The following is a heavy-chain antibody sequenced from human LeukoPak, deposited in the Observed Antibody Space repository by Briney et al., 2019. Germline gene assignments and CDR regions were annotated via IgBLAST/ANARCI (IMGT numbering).Heavy chain of an antibody. CDR2: IYTSGST. Sequence: PSQTLSLTCTVSGGSISSGSYYWSWIRQPAGKGLEWIGRIYTSGSTNYNPSLKSRVTISVDTSKNQFSLKLSSVTAADAAEYYCARGTIFGVVTGLYYFDYWGQGTLVTVSS. CDR1: GGSISSGSYY. D-gene: IGHD3-3*01. J-gene: IGHJ4*02. CDR3: ARGTIFGVVTGLYYFDY. V-gene: IGHV4-61*02.